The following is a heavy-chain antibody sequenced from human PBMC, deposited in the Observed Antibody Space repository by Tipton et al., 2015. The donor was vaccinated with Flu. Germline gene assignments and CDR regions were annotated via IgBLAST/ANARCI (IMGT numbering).Heavy chain of an antibody. CDR1: AGSISTYF. CDR3: ARVSRSGTSHAGYFDY. V-gene: IGHV4-4*07. J-gene: IGHJ4*02. CDR2: IYSTGNT. D-gene: IGHD1-7*01. Sequence: LRLSCTVSAGSISTYFWSWIRQPAGKGLEWIGRIYSTGNTNYNPSLNSRVTMSVDTSKNQFSLKLSCVTAADAAVYYCARVSRSGTSHAGYFDYWGQGTLVTVSS.